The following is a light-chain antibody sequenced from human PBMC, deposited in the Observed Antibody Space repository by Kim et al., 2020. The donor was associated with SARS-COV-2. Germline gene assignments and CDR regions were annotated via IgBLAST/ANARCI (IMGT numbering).Light chain of an antibody. Sequence: QAVVTQEPSLTVSPGGTVTLTCGASTGPVTSGLYPYWFQQKPGQAPRTLIYDTSNKHSWTPARFSGSLLGGKAALTLSGAQPEDEADYYCMFSYDGAGVFGGGTQLTVL. CDR2: DTS. J-gene: IGLJ3*02. CDR3: MFSYDGAGV. V-gene: IGLV7-46*01. CDR1: TGPVTSGLY.